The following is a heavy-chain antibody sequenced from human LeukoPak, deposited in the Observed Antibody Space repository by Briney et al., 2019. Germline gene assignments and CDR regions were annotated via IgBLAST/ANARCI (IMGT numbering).Heavy chain of an antibody. D-gene: IGHD6-13*01. CDR1: GFTFSSYW. Sequence: GGSLRLSCAASGFTFSSYWMSWVRQAPGKGLEWVANIKQDGSEKYYVDSVKGRFTISRDNAKNSLYLQMNSLKTEDTAVYYRTTRSLPIVTAAAHDYWGQGTLVTVSS. V-gene: IGHV3-7*03. J-gene: IGHJ4*02. CDR3: TTRSLPIVTAAAHDY. CDR2: IKQDGSEK.